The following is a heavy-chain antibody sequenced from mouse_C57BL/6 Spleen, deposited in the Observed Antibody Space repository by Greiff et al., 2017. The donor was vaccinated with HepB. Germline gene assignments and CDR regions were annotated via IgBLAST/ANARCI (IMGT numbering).Heavy chain of an antibody. CDR1: GFTFSSYA. V-gene: IGHV5-4*01. D-gene: IGHD1-1*01. J-gene: IGHJ2*01. Sequence: EVHLVESGGGLVKPGGSLKLSCAASGFTFSSYAMSWVRQTPEKRLEWVATISDGGSYTYYPDNVKGRFTISRDNAKNNLYLQMSHLKSEDTAMYYCAREGLLRDFDYWGQGTTLTVSS. CDR2: ISDGGSYT. CDR3: AREGLLRDFDY.